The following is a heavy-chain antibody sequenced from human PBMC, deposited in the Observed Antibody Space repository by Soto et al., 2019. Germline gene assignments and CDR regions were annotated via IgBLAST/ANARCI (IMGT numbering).Heavy chain of an antibody. V-gene: IGHV3-11*06. J-gene: IGHJ6*02. D-gene: IGHD4-4*01. Sequence: PGGSLRLSCAASGFTFSDYYMSWIRQAPGKGLEWVSYISSSSSYTNYADSVKGRFTISRDNAKNSLYLQMNSLRAEDTAVYYCARDTTTVTTSGMDVWGQGTTVTVS. CDR1: GFTFSDYY. CDR2: ISSSSSYT. CDR3: ARDTTTVTTSGMDV.